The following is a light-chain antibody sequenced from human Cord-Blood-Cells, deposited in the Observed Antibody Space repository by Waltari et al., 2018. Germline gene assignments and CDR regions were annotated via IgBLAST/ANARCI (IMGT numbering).Light chain of an antibody. J-gene: IGLJ3*02. CDR2: DVS. CDR1: SSDVGGYTY. CDR3: CSYAGSSWV. V-gene: IGLV2-11*01. Sequence: QSALPQPRSVSGSPGQSVTLSCTGTSSDVGGYTYVSWYQQHPGKAPKLMIYDVSKRPSGVPDRFSGSKSGNTASLTISGLQAEDEADYYCCSYAGSSWVFGGGTKLTVL.